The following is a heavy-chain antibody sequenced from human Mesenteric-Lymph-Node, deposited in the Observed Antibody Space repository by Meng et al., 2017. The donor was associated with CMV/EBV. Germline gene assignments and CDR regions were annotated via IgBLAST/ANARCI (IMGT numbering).Heavy chain of an antibody. J-gene: IGHJ5*02. CDR2: IYWDDDK. D-gene: IGHD2-2*01. CDR1: LSTSGVG. V-gene: IGHV2-5*02. Sequence: LSTSGVGVGWIRQPPGKALEWLALIYWDDDKRYRPSLKSRLTITKDTSKNQVVLTMTNMDPVDTATYYCAHELGYCSSTSCYSWFDPWGQGTLVTVSS. CDR3: AHELGYCSSTSCYSWFDP.